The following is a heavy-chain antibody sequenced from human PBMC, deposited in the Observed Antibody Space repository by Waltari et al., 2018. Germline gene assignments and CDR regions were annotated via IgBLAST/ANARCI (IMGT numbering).Heavy chain of an antibody. D-gene: IGHD3-9*01. CDR3: ARGLLRYFDWLARSRFNMDY. CDR1: GYTFTSYG. Sequence: QVQLVQSGAEVKKPGASVKVSCKASGYTFTSYGISWVRQAPGQGLEWMGWISAYNGNTNYAQKLQGRVTMTTDTSTSTAYMELRSLRSDDTAVYYCARGLLRYFDWLARSRFNMDYWGQGTLVTVSS. CDR2: ISAYNGNT. J-gene: IGHJ4*02. V-gene: IGHV1-18*01.